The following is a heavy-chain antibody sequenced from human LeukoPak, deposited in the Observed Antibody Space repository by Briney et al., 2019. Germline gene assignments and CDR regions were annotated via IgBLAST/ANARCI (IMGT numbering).Heavy chain of an antibody. V-gene: IGHV3-23*01. Sequence: GGSLRLSCAASGFTFSSYSMTWVRQAPGKGLQWVSSISGSGESTYYADSMKGRFTISRDNSKNTLSLQMNSLRAEDTAVYFCAKGWEFRVVIPAAVSWGQGTLVTVSS. CDR2: ISGSGEST. CDR3: AKGWEFRVVIPAAVS. J-gene: IGHJ5*02. CDR1: GFTFSSYS. D-gene: IGHD3-3*01.